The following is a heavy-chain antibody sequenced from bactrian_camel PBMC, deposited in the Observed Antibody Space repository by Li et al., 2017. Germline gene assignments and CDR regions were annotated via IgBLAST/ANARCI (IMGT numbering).Heavy chain of an antibody. D-gene: IGHD7*01. J-gene: IGHJ7*01. CDR2: IDSVGRT. CDR1: GATVSSYS. V-gene: IGHV3S57*01. Sequence: HVQLVESGGGSVQVGGSLRLSCAASGATVSSYSMAWFRRAPGKEREEVASIDSVGRTRYADSVKGRFTISKDNAKNTLYLQMSSLKPADSAMYYCATELEATHCSGGPEDHWGYYNMDYWGKGTQVTVS.